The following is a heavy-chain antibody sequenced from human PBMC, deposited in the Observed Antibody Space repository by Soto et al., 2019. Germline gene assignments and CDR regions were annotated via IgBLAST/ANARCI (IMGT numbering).Heavy chain of an antibody. D-gene: IGHD5-18*01. Sequence: QVQLVQSGAEVKKPGSSVKVSCKASGGTFSSYTISWVRQAPGQGLEWMGRIIPILGIANYAQKCQGRVTITADKSTSTAYLELSSLRSEDTAVYYCARGEVQLWTDWGQGTLVTVSS. J-gene: IGHJ4*02. CDR3: ARGEVQLWTD. CDR2: IIPILGIA. V-gene: IGHV1-69*02. CDR1: GGTFSSYT.